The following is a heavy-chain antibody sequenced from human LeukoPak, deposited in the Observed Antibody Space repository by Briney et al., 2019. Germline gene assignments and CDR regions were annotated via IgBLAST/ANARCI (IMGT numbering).Heavy chain of an antibody. Sequence: PGGSLRLSCAASGFTFSSYAMSWVRQAPGKGLEWVSAISGSGGSTYYADSVKGRFTISRDNSKNTLYLQMNSLRAEDTAVYYCARVGFGFWSGYRHLNWFDPWGQETLVTVSS. CDR1: GFTFSSYA. V-gene: IGHV3-23*01. CDR2: ISGSGGST. CDR3: ARVGFGFWSGYRHLNWFDP. D-gene: IGHD3-3*01. J-gene: IGHJ5*02.